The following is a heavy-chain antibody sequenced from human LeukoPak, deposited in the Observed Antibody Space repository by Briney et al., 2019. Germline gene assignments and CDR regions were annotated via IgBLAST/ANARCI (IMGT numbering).Heavy chain of an antibody. J-gene: IGHJ4*02. Sequence: GGSLRLSCAASGFTFSSYEMNWVRQAPVKGQEWVSYISRSGSTRYYADSVKGRFTISRDNAKNSLYLQMNSLRAEDTAVYYCARSGPIDYWGQGTLVTVSS. CDR1: GFTFSSYE. D-gene: IGHD5-12*01. V-gene: IGHV3-48*03. CDR2: ISRSGSTR. CDR3: ARSGPIDY.